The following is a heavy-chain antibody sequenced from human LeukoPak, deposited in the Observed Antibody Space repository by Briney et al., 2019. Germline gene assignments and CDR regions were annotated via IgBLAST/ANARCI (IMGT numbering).Heavy chain of an antibody. V-gene: IGHV4-4*02. D-gene: IGHD3-22*01. CDR3: ARRPAITMIVVAYYYYGMDV. CDR2: IYHSGST. J-gene: IGHJ6*02. CDR1: GGSISSSNW. Sequence: SGTQSLTCAVSGGSISSSNWWSWVRQPPGKGLEWIGEIYHSGSTNYNPSLKSRVTISVDKSKNQFSLKLSSVTAADTAVYYCARRPAITMIVVAYYYYGMDVWGQGTTVTVSS.